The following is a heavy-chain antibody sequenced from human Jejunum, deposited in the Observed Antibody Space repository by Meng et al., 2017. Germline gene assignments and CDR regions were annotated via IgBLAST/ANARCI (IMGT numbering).Heavy chain of an antibody. D-gene: IGHD3-9*01. V-gene: IGHV4-30-4*01. CDR1: GGSIRSGDYY. Sequence: QVQLQESGPGLVKPSQTLSLTCTVSGGSIRSGDYYWSLIRQPPGKGLEWIGYIYYSGNTYYNPSLKSRVTISVDTPKNQFSLKLSSVTAADTAVYYCASYDLFTGFGFDYWGQGTLVTVSS. CDR3: ASYDLFTGFGFDY. CDR2: IYYSGNT. J-gene: IGHJ4*02.